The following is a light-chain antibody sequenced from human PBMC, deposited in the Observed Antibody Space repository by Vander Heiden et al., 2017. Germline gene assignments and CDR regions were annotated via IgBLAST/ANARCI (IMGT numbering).Light chain of an antibody. Sequence: DIQMTQSPSSLSASVGDRVTITCRASQSISSYVNWYQQKPGKAPKLLIYAASSLQSGVPSRFSGSGSGTDFTLTIISLQPEDFATYYCQQSDSTLATFGQGTPLEIK. J-gene: IGKJ5*01. V-gene: IGKV1-39*01. CDR2: AAS. CDR1: QSISSY. CDR3: QQSDSTLAT.